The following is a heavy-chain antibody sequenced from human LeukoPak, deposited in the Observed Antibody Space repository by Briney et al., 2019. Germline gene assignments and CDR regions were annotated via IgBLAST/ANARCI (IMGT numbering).Heavy chain of an antibody. CDR2: IYYSGST. Sequence: PSETLSLTGTVSGGSISSSSYYWGWIRQPPGKGLEWIGSIYYSGSTYYNPSLKSRVTISVDTSKNQFSLKLSSVTAADTAVYYCASDRSGYYRALDAFDIWGQGTMVTVSS. CDR3: ASDRSGYYRALDAFDI. CDR1: GGSISSSSYY. V-gene: IGHV4-39*01. D-gene: IGHD3-22*01. J-gene: IGHJ3*02.